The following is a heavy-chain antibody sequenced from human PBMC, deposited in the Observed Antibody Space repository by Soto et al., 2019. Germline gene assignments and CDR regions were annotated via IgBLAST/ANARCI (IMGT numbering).Heavy chain of an antibody. CDR1: GYTFTSYG. J-gene: IGHJ3*02. CDR3: ARLRVGATQHDAFDI. Sequence: ASVKVSCKASGYTFTSYGISWVRQAPGQGLEWMGWISAYNGNTNYAQKFQGRVTMTRDTSISTAYMELSRLRSDDTAVYYCARLRVGATQHDAFDIWGQGTMVTVSS. V-gene: IGHV1-18*01. D-gene: IGHD1-26*01. CDR2: ISAYNGNT.